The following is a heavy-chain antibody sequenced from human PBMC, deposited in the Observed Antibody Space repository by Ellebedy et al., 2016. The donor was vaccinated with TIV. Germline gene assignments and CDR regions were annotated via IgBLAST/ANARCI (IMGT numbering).Heavy chain of an antibody. J-gene: IGHJ4*02. Sequence: ASVKVSXXAFGYIFTSYYIHWVRQAPGQGLEWMGIINPSGGSTTYAQRFQGRVTMTRDTSTSTVYMELSSLRTEDTAVYYCARAVLTYFYHSSGWDCWGQGTLVSVSS. V-gene: IGHV1-46*01. CDR1: GYIFTSYY. CDR2: INPSGGST. CDR3: ARAVLTYFYHSSGWDC. D-gene: IGHD3-22*01.